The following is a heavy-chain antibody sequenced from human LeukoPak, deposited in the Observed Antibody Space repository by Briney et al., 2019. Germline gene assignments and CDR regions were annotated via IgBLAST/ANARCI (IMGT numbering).Heavy chain of an antibody. CDR2: MNPNSGNT. CDR1: GYTFTSYD. Sequence: ASVKVSCKASGYTFTSYDINWVRQATGQGLEWMGWMNPNSGNTGYAQKFQGRVTMTRNTSISTAYMELSSLRSEDTAVYYCARGYLRRWLVPEAYYFDYWGQGTLVTVSS. V-gene: IGHV1-8*01. J-gene: IGHJ4*02. CDR3: ARGYLRRWLVPEAYYFDY. D-gene: IGHD6-19*01.